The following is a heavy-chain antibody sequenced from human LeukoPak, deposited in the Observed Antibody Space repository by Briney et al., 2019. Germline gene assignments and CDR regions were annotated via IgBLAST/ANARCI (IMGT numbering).Heavy chain of an antibody. D-gene: IGHD1-26*01. J-gene: IGHJ3*01. CDR1: GYSFTSYC. CDR2: IYPGDSGP. Sequence: GESLKISCKVSGYSFTSYCIGWVRQMPGKGLEWMGIIYPGDSGPTYSPSFQGQVTISVDKSINTACLQWSRLQASDTAMYYCGMSGDRVPLQDDVFDVWGQGTMVTVST. V-gene: IGHV5-51*01. CDR3: GMSGDRVPLQDDVFDV.